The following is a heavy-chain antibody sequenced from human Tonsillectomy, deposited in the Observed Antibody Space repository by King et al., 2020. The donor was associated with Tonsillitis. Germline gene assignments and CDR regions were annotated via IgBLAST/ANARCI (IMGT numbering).Heavy chain of an antibody. D-gene: IGHD6-6*01. V-gene: IGHV1-8*01. Sequence: VQLVESGAEVKKPGASVKVSCKASGYTFTSYDINWVRQATGQGLEWMGWMNPNSGNTGYAQKFQGRVTMTRNTSISTAYMELSSLRSEDTAVYYWARDPGIAARPGVVVRGIDYWGQGTLVTVSS. CDR1: GYTFTSYD. J-gene: IGHJ4*02. CDR2: MNPNSGNT. CDR3: ARDPGIAARPGVVVRGIDY.